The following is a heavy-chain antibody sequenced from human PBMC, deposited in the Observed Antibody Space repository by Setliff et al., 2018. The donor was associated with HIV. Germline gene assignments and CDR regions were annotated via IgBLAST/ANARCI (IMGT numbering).Heavy chain of an antibody. V-gene: IGHV3-48*03. Sequence: GSLRLSCAASGFTFSSYEMNWVRQAPGKGLEWISYIDRSGSAIYYADSVKGRFTISRDSAKNSLYLQMNSLRAEDTAVYYCAIGLLTGEIDYWGQGTLVTVSS. CDR2: IDRSGSAI. CDR3: AIGLLTGEIDY. D-gene: IGHD3-9*01. J-gene: IGHJ4*02. CDR1: GFTFSSYE.